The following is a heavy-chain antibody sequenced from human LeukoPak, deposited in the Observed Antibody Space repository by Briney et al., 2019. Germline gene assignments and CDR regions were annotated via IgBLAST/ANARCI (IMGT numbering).Heavy chain of an antibody. D-gene: IGHD2-2*01. CDR3: AKPSWRQLLIYYFDY. CDR2: ISYDGSNK. J-gene: IGHJ4*02. Sequence: GGSLRLSCAASGFTFSSYGMHWVRQAPGKGLEWVAVISYDGSNKYYADSVKGRFTISRDNSKNTLYLQMNSLRAEDTAVYYCAKPSWRQLLIYYFDYWGQGTLVTVSS. CDR1: GFTFSSYG. V-gene: IGHV3-30*18.